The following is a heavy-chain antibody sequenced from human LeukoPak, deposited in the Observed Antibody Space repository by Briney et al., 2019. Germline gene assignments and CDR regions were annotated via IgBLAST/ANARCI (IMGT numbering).Heavy chain of an antibody. J-gene: IGHJ5*02. V-gene: IGHV3-7*01. D-gene: IGHD2/OR15-2a*01. Sequence: GGSLRLSCAASGLTFTNHWMSWVRQALGKGLEWVANINQDGSEKFYVDSVKGRFTISRDNAKNSLYLQMNSLRAEDTAVYYCAEGTTAWGQGTLVTVSS. CDR3: AEGTTA. CDR1: GLTFTNHW. CDR2: INQDGSEK.